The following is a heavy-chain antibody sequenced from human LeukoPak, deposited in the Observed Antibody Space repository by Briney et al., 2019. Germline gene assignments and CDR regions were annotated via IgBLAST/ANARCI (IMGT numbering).Heavy chain of an antibody. CDR1: GVTFSSYV. CDR3: ARSGYGGSYYGGYYYMDV. CDR2: IIPIFGTA. D-gene: IGHD1-26*01. J-gene: IGHJ6*03. Sequence: SVKVSCKASGVTFSSYVISWVRQAPGQGLEWMGGIIPIFGTANYAQKFQGRVTITADESTSTAYMELSSLRSEDTAVYYCARSGYGGSYYGGYYYMDVWGKGTTVTVSS. V-gene: IGHV1-69*13.